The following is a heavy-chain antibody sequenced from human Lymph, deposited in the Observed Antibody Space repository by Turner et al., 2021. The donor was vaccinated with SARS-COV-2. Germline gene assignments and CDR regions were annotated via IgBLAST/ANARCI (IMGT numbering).Heavy chain of an antibody. CDR3: ARGDYGDYGTVYFDY. CDR2: ISSSSSYI. D-gene: IGHD4-17*01. CDR1: GFTFSSYS. J-gene: IGHJ4*02. V-gene: IGHV3-21*01. Sequence: EVQLVESGGGLVKPGGSLRLSCAASGFTFSSYSMNWVRQAPGKGLEWVSSISSSSSYIYYADSVKGRFTISRDNAKNSLYLQMNSLRAEDTAVYYCARGDYGDYGTVYFDYWGRGTLVTVSS.